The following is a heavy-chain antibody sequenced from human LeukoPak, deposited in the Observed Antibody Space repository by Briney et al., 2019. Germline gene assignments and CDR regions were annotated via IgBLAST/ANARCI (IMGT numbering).Heavy chain of an antibody. D-gene: IGHD2-15*01. Sequence: PSETLSLTXTVSGGSISSYYWSWIRQPPGKGLEWIGYIYYSGSTNYNPSLKSRVTISVDTSKNQFSLKLSSVTAADTAVYYCARGAEVDCSGGSCYVRNWFDPWGQGTLVTVSS. J-gene: IGHJ5*02. CDR1: GGSISSYY. CDR2: IYYSGST. V-gene: IGHV4-59*01. CDR3: ARGAEVDCSGGSCYVRNWFDP.